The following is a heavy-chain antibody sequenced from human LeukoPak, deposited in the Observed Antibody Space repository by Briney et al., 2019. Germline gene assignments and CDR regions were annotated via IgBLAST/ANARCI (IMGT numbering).Heavy chain of an antibody. CDR2: ISGSGGST. CDR3: ACQTPIAARTPFDY. V-gene: IGHV3-23*01. D-gene: IGHD6-6*01. CDR1: GFTFSTYV. Sequence: GGSLRLSCAASGFTFSTYVMIWVRQAPGKGLEWVSAISGSGGSTYYADSVKGRFTISRDNSRNTLYLQMNSLRAEDTAVYYCACQTPIAARTPFDYWGQGTLVTVSS. J-gene: IGHJ4*02.